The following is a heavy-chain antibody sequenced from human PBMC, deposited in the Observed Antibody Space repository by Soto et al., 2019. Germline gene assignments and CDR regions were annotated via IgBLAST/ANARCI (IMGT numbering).Heavy chain of an antibody. D-gene: IGHD3-22*01. CDR2: IWYDGSNK. V-gene: IGHV3-33*01. CDR1: GFTFSSYG. Sequence: QVQLVESGGGVVQPGRSLRLCCAASGFTFSSYGMHWVRQAPGKGLEWVAVIWYDGSNKYYADSVKGRFTISRDNSKNTLYLQMNSLRAEDTAVYYCARELYYYDSSGYGDLDYWGQGTLVTVSS. J-gene: IGHJ4*02. CDR3: ARELYYYDSSGYGDLDY.